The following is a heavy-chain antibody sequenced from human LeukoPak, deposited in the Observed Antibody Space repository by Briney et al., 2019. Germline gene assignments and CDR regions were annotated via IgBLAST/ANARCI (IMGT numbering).Heavy chain of an antibody. D-gene: IGHD2-2*01. V-gene: IGHV1-58*02. CDR2: IVVGSGNT. J-gene: IGHJ4*02. CDR1: GFTFTSSA. Sequence: ASVKVSCKASGFTFTSSAMQWVRQARGQRLEWIGWIVVGSGNTNYAQKFQERVTITRDMSTSTAYMELSSLRSEDTAVYYCAASEHYVPGHCCTFDYWGQGTLVTVSS. CDR3: AASEHYVPGHCCTFDY.